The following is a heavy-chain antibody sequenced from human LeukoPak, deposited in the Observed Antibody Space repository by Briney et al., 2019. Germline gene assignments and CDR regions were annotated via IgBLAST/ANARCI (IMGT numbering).Heavy chain of an antibody. CDR2: INPNSGGT. J-gene: IGHJ6*02. CDR3: ARDLNQLLFYYYYGMDV. D-gene: IGHD2-2*01. CDR1: GYTFTGYY. Sequence: ASVKVSCKASGYTFTGYYMHWVRQAPGQGLEWMGRINPNSGGTNYAQKFQGRVTMTRGTSISTAYMELSRLRSDDTAVYYCARDLNQLLFYYYYGMDVWGQGTTVTVSS. V-gene: IGHV1-2*06.